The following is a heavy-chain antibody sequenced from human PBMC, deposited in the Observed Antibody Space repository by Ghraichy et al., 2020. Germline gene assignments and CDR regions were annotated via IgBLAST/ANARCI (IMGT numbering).Heavy chain of an antibody. D-gene: IGHD3/OR15-3a*01. J-gene: IGHJ5*02. CDR1: DYIFSNHW. CDR2: IFPGDSET. CDR3: ARQNMKVFGRSEIFRAAGSDL. V-gene: IGHV5-51*01. Sequence: GESLNISCKGSDYIFSNHWIGWVRQKPGKGLEWMGIIFPGDSETRYSPSFQGQVTISVDKSIITAYLQWSSLEASDTAIYYCARQNMKVFGRSEIFRAAGSDLWGQGTLVSVSS.